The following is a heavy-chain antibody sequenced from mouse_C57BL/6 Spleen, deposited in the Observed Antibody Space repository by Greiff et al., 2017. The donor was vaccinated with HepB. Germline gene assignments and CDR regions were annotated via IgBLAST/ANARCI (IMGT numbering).Heavy chain of an antibody. CDR1: GYTFTSYW. J-gene: IGHJ3*01. D-gene: IGHD1-1*01. V-gene: IGHV1-64*01. CDR2: IHPNSGST. CDR3: AREDYYGSSLPGFAY. Sequence: VQLQQPGAELVKPGASVKLSCKASGYTFTSYWMHWVKQRPGQGLEWIGMIHPNSGSTNYNEKFKSKATLTVDKSSSTAYMQLSSLTSEDSAVYYCAREDYYGSSLPGFAYWGQGTLVTVSA.